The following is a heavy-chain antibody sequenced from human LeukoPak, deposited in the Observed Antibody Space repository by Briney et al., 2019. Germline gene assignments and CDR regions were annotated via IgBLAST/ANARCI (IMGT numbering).Heavy chain of an antibody. Sequence: GGSLRLSCAASGFTFSSYAMSWVRQAPGKGLEGVSAISGSGGSTYYADSVKGRFTLSRDNSKNTLYLQMNSLRAEDTAVYYCATPYGSGSYYYYYGMDVWGQGTTVTVSS. J-gene: IGHJ6*02. V-gene: IGHV3-23*01. CDR1: GFTFSSYA. CDR3: ATPYGSGSYYYYYGMDV. CDR2: ISGSGGST. D-gene: IGHD3-10*01.